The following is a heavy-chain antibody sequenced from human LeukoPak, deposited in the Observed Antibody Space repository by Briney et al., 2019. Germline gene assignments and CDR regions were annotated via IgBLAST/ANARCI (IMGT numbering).Heavy chain of an antibody. CDR2: VNRDGSET. V-gene: IGHV3-7*03. CDR1: GFALSSHW. J-gene: IGHJ6*02. CDR3: GRNNGMDV. Sequence: PGGSLRLSCAASGFALSSHWMTWVRQVPGRGPEWVANVNRDGSETYYLDSVKGRFTISKGNAKNSLYLQMNSLRAEDTALYHCGRNNGMDVWGQGTTVIVSS.